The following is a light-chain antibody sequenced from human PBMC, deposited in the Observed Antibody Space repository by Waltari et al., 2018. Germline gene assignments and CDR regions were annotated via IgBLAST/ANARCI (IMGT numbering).Light chain of an antibody. V-gene: IGKV3-15*01. Sequence: ILMTQSPATLSVSPGESATLSCRASQSIRTNLAWYQQKPGQAPRLLIYGAINRATGVPARFSGSGSGTEFTLTISSLQSEDFAVYYCQQYSKWPPITFGQGTRLEIK. CDR1: QSIRTN. J-gene: IGKJ5*01. CDR3: QQYSKWPPIT. CDR2: GAI.